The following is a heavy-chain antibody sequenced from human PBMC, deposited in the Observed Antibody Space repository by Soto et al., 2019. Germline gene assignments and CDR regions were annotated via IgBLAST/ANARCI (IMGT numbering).Heavy chain of an antibody. Sequence: PGGSLRLSCAASGFTFSSYWMSWVRQAPGKGLEWVANIKQDGSEKYYVDSVKGRFTISRDNAKNSLYLQMNSLRAEDTAVYYCARVPRTGPAQYYDFWSGYYHDYGMDVWGQGTTVTVSS. CDR1: GFTFSSYW. J-gene: IGHJ6*02. D-gene: IGHD3-3*01. CDR2: IKQDGSEK. V-gene: IGHV3-7*01. CDR3: ARVPRTGPAQYYDFWSGYYHDYGMDV.